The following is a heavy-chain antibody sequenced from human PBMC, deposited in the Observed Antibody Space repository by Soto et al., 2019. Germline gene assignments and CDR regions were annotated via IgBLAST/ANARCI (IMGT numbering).Heavy chain of an antibody. D-gene: IGHD6-19*01. Sequence: QVQLVESGGGVVQPGGSSKLACSASGFTVATTGMHWVRQAPGKGLEWVAMISHDGTSRPYRDSVRGRFTISRDDAKNTTYLEMTSLRPEDTAMYFCAKDWGSSGWFKWFNPWGQGVLVTVSS. CDR2: ISHDGTSR. CDR1: GFTVATTG. V-gene: IGHV3-30*18. J-gene: IGHJ5*02. CDR3: AKDWGSSGWFKWFNP.